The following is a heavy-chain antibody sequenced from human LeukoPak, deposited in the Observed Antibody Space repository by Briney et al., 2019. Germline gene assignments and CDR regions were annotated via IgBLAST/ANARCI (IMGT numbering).Heavy chain of an antibody. CDR1: GFTFSSYG. D-gene: IGHD5-12*01. CDR2: ISYDGSNK. J-gene: IGHJ4*02. Sequence: PGRSLRLSCAASGFTFSSYGMHWVRQAPGKGLEWVAVISYDGSNKYYADSVKGRFTISRDNSKNTLYLQMNSLRAEDTAVYHCVRGSGGYDPLDFDSWGQGTLVTVFS. CDR3: VRGSGGYDPLDFDS. V-gene: IGHV3-30*03.